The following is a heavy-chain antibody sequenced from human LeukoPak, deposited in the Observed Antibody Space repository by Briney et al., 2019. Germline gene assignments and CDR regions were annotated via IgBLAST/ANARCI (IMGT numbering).Heavy chain of an antibody. D-gene: IGHD6-13*01. Sequence: SETLSLTCTVSGGSISSCYWSWIRQPPGKGLEWIGYIYYSGSTNYNPSLKSRVTISVDTSKNQFSLKLSSVTAADTAVYYCAREGSAAGDVAFDYWGQGTLVTVSS. CDR1: GGSISSCY. V-gene: IGHV4-59*01. J-gene: IGHJ4*02. CDR3: AREGSAAGDVAFDY. CDR2: IYYSGST.